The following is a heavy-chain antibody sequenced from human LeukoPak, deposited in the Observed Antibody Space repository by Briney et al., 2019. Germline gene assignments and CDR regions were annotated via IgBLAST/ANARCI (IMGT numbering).Heavy chain of an antibody. D-gene: IGHD4-23*01. Sequence: GGSLRLSCAASGFTFSTYWMTWVRQAPGKGLEWLSSLYSGGATHYADSVKGRFFISRDDSKDTLYLEMNNLRAEDTAVYYCARVYGANSMRHFDLWGRGTLVSVSS. CDR3: ARVYGANSMRHFDL. CDR1: GFTFSTYW. CDR2: LYSGGAT. J-gene: IGHJ2*01. V-gene: IGHV3-53*01.